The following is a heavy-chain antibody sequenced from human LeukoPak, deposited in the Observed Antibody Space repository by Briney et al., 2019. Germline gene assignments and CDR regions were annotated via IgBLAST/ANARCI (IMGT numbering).Heavy chain of an antibody. Sequence: SETLSLTCTVSGGSISSYYWSWIRQPPGKGLEWIGYIYYSGSTNYNPSLKSRVTISVDTSKNQFSLKLSSVTAADTAVYYCAGVRDYGGIWFDPWGQGTLVTVSS. V-gene: IGHV4-59*01. D-gene: IGHD4-23*01. CDR3: AGVRDYGGIWFDP. CDR2: IYYSGST. J-gene: IGHJ5*02. CDR1: GGSISSYY.